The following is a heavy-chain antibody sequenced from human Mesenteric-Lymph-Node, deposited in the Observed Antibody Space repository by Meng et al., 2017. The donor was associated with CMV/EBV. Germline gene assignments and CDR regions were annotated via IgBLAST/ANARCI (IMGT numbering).Heavy chain of an antibody. Sequence: SETLSLTCTVSGGSISSYYWSWIRQPPGKGLEWIGEINHSGSTNYNPSLKSRVTISVDTSKNQFSLKLSSVTAADTAVYYCARDYYYDSSGYLYYYGMDVWGQGTTVTVSS. V-gene: IGHV4-34*01. J-gene: IGHJ6*02. D-gene: IGHD3-22*01. CDR2: INHSGST. CDR3: ARDYYYDSSGYLYYYGMDV. CDR1: GGSISSYY.